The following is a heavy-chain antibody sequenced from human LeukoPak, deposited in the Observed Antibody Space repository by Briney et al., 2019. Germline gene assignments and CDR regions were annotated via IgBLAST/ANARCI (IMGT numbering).Heavy chain of an antibody. CDR1: GFAVGSNY. Sequence: GGSLRLSCVASGFAVGSNYMSWVRQAPGKGLEWVSLTYSGGAIRYADSVKGRFTISRDSSKNTLFLRMNDLTVEDTARYYCARRPGNWGQGILVTVSS. D-gene: IGHD1-14*01. CDR3: ARRPGN. V-gene: IGHV3-53*01. CDR2: TYSGGAI. J-gene: IGHJ4*02.